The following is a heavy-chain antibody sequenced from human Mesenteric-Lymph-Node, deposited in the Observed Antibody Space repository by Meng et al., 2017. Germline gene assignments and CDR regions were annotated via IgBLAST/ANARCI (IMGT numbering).Heavy chain of an antibody. D-gene: IGHD3-10*01. V-gene: IGHV3-23*01. CDR3: ARIYYGSGRDI. J-gene: IGHJ3*02. CDR1: GFTFSSYA. Sequence: GGSLRLSCAASGFTFSSYAMSWVRQAPGKGLEWVSAISGSGGSTYYADSVKGRFTISRDNSKNSLYLQMNSLRAEDTAVYYCARIYYGSGRDIWGQGTMVTVSS. CDR2: ISGSGGST.